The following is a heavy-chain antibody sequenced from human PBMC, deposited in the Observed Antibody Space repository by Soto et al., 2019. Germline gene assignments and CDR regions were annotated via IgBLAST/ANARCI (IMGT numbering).Heavy chain of an antibody. Sequence: SETLSLTCAVSGYSISSGDWWGWIRQPPGKGLEWIGYIHSGGSTYYSPSLKSRVTMSVDTSNNQFSLKLSSVTAVDTAVYYCARKIPGASYFDYWGQGILVTV. CDR3: ARKIPGASYFDY. J-gene: IGHJ4*02. CDR1: GYSISSGDW. V-gene: IGHV4-28*01. CDR2: IHSGGST.